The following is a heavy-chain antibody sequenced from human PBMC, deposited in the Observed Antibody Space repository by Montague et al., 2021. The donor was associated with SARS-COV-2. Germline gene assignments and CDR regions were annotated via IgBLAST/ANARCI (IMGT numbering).Heavy chain of an antibody. CDR2: IYYRGST. J-gene: IGHJ5*02. D-gene: IGHD5-24*01. CDR1: GGSISGYY. Sequence: SETLSLTCTVSGGSISGYYWSWIRQPPGKGLEWIGYIYYRGSTNYNPSLKTRVTISVDTSKNQFFLKLSSVTAADTAVYYCAREDRWNWFDPWGQGTLVIVSS. CDR3: AREDRWNWFDP. V-gene: IGHV4-59*01.